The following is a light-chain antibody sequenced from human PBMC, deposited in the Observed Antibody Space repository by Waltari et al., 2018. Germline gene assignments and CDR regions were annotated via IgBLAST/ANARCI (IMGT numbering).Light chain of an antibody. CDR1: QSISTW. J-gene: IGKJ2*03. CDR2: KTS. CDR3: QHYNAFSDS. V-gene: IGKV1-5*03. Sequence: DIQMTQSPSTLSASVGDRVSITCRASQSISTWLVWYQQRPGKAPKLLIYKTSILESGVPSRFSGSGSGTEFTLTISSLQPDDFATYYCQHYNAFSDSFGQGTKLEIK.